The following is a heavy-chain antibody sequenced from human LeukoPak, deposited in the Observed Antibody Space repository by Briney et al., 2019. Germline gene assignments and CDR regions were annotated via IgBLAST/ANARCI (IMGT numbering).Heavy chain of an antibody. CDR2: IWYDGSNK. V-gene: IGHV3-33*01. CDR1: GFTFSSYG. J-gene: IGHJ4*02. CDR3: ARAGDDFWSGYYVPFDY. Sequence: PGGSLSLSCAASGFTFSSYGIHWVRQAPGKGLEWVAVIWYDGSNKYYADSVKGRFTISRDNSKNTLYLQMNSLRAEDTAVYYCARAGDDFWSGYYVPFDYWGQGTLVTVSS. D-gene: IGHD3-3*01.